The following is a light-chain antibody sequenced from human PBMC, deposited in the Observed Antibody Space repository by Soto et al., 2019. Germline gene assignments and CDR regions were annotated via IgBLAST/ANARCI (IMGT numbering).Light chain of an antibody. CDR2: DDN. V-gene: IGLV1-51*01. CDR1: SSNIGGNS. CDR3: GSWDISLCAYV. J-gene: IGLJ1*01. Sequence: HSALTQPPSVSAAPGQKVTISCSGSSSNIGGNSVSWYQQLPGTAPKLLIYDDNKRPSAIPDRFSGSKSGTSATLGITGFQSGDEADYYCGSWDISLCAYVFGTGPKSTVL.